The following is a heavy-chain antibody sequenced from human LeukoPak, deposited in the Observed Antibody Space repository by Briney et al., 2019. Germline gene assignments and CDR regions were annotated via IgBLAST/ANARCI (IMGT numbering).Heavy chain of an antibody. D-gene: IGHD1-26*01. J-gene: IGHJ4*02. Sequence: GGSLRLSCAASGFTFSSYSMRWVRQHPGKGLEWVSSISSSSSYIYYADAVKGRFTISRDNAKNSLYLQMNSLRAEDTAVYYCGRVWDSGSYFSNIFDYWGEGTLVTVSS. CDR1: GFTFSSYS. V-gene: IGHV3-21*01. CDR3: GRVWDSGSYFSNIFDY. CDR2: ISSSSSYI.